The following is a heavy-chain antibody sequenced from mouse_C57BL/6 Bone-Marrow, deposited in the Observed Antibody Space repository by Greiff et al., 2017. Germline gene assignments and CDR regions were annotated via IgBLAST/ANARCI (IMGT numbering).Heavy chain of an antibody. J-gene: IGHJ4*01. CDR2: IYPRSGNT. Sequence: VQLQQSGAELARPGASVKLSCKASGYTFTSYGISWVKQRTGQGLEWIGEIYPRSGNTYYNEKFKGKATLTADKSSSTAYMELRSLTSEDSAVYVCARKDYYYGSSGYYYAMDYWGQGTSVTVSS. V-gene: IGHV1-81*01. CDR1: GYTFTSYG. D-gene: IGHD1-1*01. CDR3: ARKDYYYGSSGYYYAMDY.